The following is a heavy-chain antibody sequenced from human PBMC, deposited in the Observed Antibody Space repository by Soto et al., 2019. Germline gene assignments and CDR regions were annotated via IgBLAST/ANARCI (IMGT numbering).Heavy chain of an antibody. V-gene: IGHV4-59*01. J-gene: IGHJ4*02. CDR2: IYYSGST. CDR1: GGSISSYY. CDR3: ARAPPIMITFGGVIGPSYYFDY. D-gene: IGHD3-16*02. Sequence: QVQLQESGPGLVKPSETLSLTCTVSGGSISSYYWSWIRQPPGKGLEWIGYIYYSGSTNYNPSLKSRVTISVDTSKNQFSLKLSSVTAADTAVYYCARAPPIMITFGGVIGPSYYFDYWGQGTLVTVSS.